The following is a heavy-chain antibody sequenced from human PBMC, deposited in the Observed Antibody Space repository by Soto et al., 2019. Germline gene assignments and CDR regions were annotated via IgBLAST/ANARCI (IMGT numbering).Heavy chain of an antibody. Sequence: SETLSLTCAVSSGSISSSNWWSWVRQPPGKGLEWIGEIYHSGSTNYNPSLKSRVTISVDKSKNQFSLKLSSVTAADTAVYYCARAKPTVTMYYMDVWGKGTTVTVSS. CDR2: IYHSGST. CDR1: SGSISSSNW. D-gene: IGHD4-17*01. J-gene: IGHJ6*03. V-gene: IGHV4-4*02. CDR3: ARAKPTVTMYYMDV.